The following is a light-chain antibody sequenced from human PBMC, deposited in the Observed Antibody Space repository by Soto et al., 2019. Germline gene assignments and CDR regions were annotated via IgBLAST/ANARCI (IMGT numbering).Light chain of an antibody. CDR3: QQYNNWPPIT. Sequence: DIQMTQSPSSLSASVGDRVTITCQASQDINKNLIWYQQKPGKAPKLLIYDASDLETGVPSRFSGSGSGTGFTFTISSLQPEDFATYYCQQYNNWPPITFGQGTRLEIK. CDR2: DAS. CDR1: QDINKN. J-gene: IGKJ5*01. V-gene: IGKV1-33*01.